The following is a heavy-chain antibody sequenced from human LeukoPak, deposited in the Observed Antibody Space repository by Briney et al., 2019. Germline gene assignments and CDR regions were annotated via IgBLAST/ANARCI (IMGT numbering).Heavy chain of an antibody. CDR2: ISSSGDST. V-gene: IGHV3-23*01. D-gene: IGHD2-15*01. J-gene: IGHJ4*02. Sequence: GGSLRLSCAASGFTFSSYVMSWVRQAPGKGLEWVSDISSSGDSTHYADSVKGRFTISRDNSKNTLFLQMNSLRAEDTAVYYCAKRAVGAAYYFDYWGQGTLVTVSS. CDR1: GFTFSSYV. CDR3: AKRAVGAAYYFDY.